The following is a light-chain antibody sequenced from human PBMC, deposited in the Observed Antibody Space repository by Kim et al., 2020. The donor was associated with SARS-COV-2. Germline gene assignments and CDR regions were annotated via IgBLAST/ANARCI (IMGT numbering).Light chain of an antibody. CDR2: AAS. CDR3: QQYKTYPIT. V-gene: IGKV1-16*01. Sequence: DIQMTQSPSSLSASVGDRVTITCRASQDISHFLAWFQHKPGEAPKSLIYAASNLQSGVPSRFSGSGSGTDFTLIISSLQPEDFATYYCQQYKTYPITFGQGTRLEIK. CDR1: QDISHF. J-gene: IGKJ5*01.